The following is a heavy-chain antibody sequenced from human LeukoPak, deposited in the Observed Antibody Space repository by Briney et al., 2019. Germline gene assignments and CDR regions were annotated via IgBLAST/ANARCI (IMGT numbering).Heavy chain of an antibody. CDR2: IIPLVGTI. J-gene: IGHJ5*02. Sequence: ASVKVSCKSSRDTFLNYAIIWVRQAPGQGLEWMGGIIPLVGTINYAQKFQGRVTITADKSTSTAYVEVNNLISEDTAVYYCARVYGDYLGWFDPWGQGTLVTVSA. D-gene: IGHD4-11*01. CDR3: ARVYGDYLGWFDP. V-gene: IGHV1-69*06. CDR1: RDTFLNYA.